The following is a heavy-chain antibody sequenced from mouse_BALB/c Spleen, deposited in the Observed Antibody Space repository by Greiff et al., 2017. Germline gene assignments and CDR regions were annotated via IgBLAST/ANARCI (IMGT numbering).Heavy chain of an antibody. CDR2: ISSGSSTI. J-gene: IGHJ1*01. CDR1: GFTFSSFG. D-gene: IGHD4-1*01. Sequence: DVKLVESGGGLVQPGGSRKLSCAASGFTFSSFGMHWVRQAPEKGLEWVAYISSGSSTIYYADTVKGRFTISRDNPKNTLFLQMTSLRSEDTAMYYCARGEELGRKYFDVWGAGTTVTVSS. V-gene: IGHV5-17*02. CDR3: ARGEELGRKYFDV.